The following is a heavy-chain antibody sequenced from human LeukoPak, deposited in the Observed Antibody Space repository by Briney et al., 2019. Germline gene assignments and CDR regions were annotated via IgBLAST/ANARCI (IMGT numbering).Heavy chain of an antibody. CDR3: ARGVDYYGSGSSMGYFDF. Sequence: SETLSLTCAVYGGSFSGYYWSWIRQPPGKGLEWIGNIYNSGNTNYNPSLKSRVTISVDTSKNQFSLKLSSVTAADTAVYYCARGVDYYGSGSSMGYFDFWGQGNLVTVSS. CDR1: GGSFSGYY. CDR2: IYNSGNT. J-gene: IGHJ4*02. V-gene: IGHV4-34*01. D-gene: IGHD3-10*01.